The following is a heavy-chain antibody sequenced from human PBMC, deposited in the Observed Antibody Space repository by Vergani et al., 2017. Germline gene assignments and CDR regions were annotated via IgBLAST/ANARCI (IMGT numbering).Heavy chain of an antibody. CDR2: IKQDGSEK. CDR3: ARAEGYYYYYMDV. CDR1: GFTFSSYW. V-gene: IGHV3-7*01. Sequence: EVQLVESGGGLVQPGGSLRLSCAASGFTFSSYWMSWVRQAPGKGLEWVANIKQDGSEKYYVDSVKGRFTISRDNAKNSLYLQMNSLRAEDTAVYYCARAEGYYYYYMDVWGKGTTVTVSS. J-gene: IGHJ6*03.